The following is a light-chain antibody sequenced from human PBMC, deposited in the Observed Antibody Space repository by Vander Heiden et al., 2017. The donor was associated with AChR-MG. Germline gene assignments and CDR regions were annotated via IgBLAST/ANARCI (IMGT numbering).Light chain of an antibody. CDR3: QHYNNWPHT. V-gene: IGKV3-15*01. CDR2: GAS. J-gene: IGKJ1*01. Sequence: EIVMTQSPATLSVSPGERATLSCRASQSVSSNLAWYQQKPGQAPRLLVYGASTRATGIPARFSGSASGTDFTLTISSLQSEDFAVYYCQHYNNWPHTFGQGTKVEI. CDR1: QSVSSN.